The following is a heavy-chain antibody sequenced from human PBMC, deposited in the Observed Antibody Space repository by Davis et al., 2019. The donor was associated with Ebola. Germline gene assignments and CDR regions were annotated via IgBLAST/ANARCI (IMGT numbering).Heavy chain of an antibody. D-gene: IGHD3-22*01. J-gene: IGHJ4*02. V-gene: IGHV3-33*06. CDR3: AKEAYYYDSSFDY. CDR2: IWYDGSNK. Sequence: PGGSLRLSCAASGFTFSSYGMHWVRQAPGKGLEWVAVIWYDGSNKYYADSVKGRFTISRDNSKNTLYLQMNSLRAEDTAVYYCAKEAYYYDSSFDYWGQGTLVTVSS. CDR1: GFTFSSYG.